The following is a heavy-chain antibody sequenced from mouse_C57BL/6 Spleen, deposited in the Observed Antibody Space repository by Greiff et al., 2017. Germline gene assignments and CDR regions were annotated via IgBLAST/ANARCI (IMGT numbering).Heavy chain of an antibody. D-gene: IGHD3-2*02. CDR3: ARRGSGYCYFDY. CDR1: GYTFTSYW. J-gene: IGHJ2*01. Sequence: VQLQQPGAELVMPGASVKLSCKASGYTFTSYWMPWVKQRPGHGLEWIGELDPSDSCTNYNQKFKGKSTLTVAKSSSTAYMQLSSLASEDSAVYCCARRGSGYCYFDYWGQGTTLTVSS. V-gene: IGHV1-69*01. CDR2: LDPSDSCT.